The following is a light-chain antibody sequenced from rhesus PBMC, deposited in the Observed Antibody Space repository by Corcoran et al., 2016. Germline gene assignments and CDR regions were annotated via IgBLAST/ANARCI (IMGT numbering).Light chain of an antibody. V-gene: IGKV1-74*01. CDR3: QHGYGTPFT. J-gene: IGKJ3*01. CDR1: ENVNNY. CDR2: KAS. Sequence: DIQMTQSPSSLSASVGDRVTITCRASENVNNYLNWYQQKPGKAPKLLIYKASTLQSGVPSRFSGSGDGTDYTFTISSLQPEDVATYYCQHGYGTPFTFGPGTKLDIK.